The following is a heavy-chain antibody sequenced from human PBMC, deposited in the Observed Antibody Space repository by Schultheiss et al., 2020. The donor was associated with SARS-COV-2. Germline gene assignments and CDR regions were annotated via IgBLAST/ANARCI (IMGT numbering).Heavy chain of an antibody. D-gene: IGHD3-3*01. V-gene: IGHV4-34*01. CDR1: GGSFSGYY. CDR3: AMGYDFWSGYYPPEYFQH. Sequence: SQTLSLTCAVYGGSFSGYYWSWIRQPPGKGLEWIGEINHSGSTNYNPSLKSRVTISVDTSKNQFSLKLSSVTAADTAVYYCAMGYDFWSGYYPPEYFQHWGQGTLVTVSS. CDR2: INHSGST. J-gene: IGHJ1*01.